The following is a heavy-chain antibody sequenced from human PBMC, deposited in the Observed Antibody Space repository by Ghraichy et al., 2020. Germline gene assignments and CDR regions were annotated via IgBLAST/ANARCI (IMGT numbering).Heavy chain of an antibody. CDR3: VTSRWYGIYPDY. V-gene: IGHV4-34*01. CDR1: GVSFTDYY. J-gene: IGHJ4*02. Sequence: GSLRLSCAVYGVSFTDYYWTWIRQSPGKGLEWIGEYNHVGGIKYNPSLSGRVSISLDTSRREVSLKVSPVSAADTAVYYCVTSRWYGIYPDYWGQGTLVTVSS. CDR2: YNHVGGI. D-gene: IGHD6-13*01.